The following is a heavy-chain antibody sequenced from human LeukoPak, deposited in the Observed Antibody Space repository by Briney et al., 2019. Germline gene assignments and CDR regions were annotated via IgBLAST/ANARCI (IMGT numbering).Heavy chain of an antibody. V-gene: IGHV6-1*01. Sequence: SQTLSLTCAISGDSFSSNSAAWNWIRQSPSRGLEWPGRTYYRSKWYNDYAVSVKSRITINPDTSKNQFSLQLNSVTPEDTAVYYCARVVAAAGTGYFDYWGQGTLVTVSS. CDR1: GDSFSSNSAA. J-gene: IGHJ4*02. CDR2: TYYRSKWYN. CDR3: ARVVAAAGTGYFDY. D-gene: IGHD6-13*01.